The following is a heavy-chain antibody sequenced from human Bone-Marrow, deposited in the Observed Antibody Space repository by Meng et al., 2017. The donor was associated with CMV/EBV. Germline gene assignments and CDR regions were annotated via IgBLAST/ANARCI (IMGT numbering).Heavy chain of an antibody. CDR2: ITSGHGST. CDR1: GYTFTSYY. V-gene: IGHV1-46*01. D-gene: IGHD4-23*01. CDR3: ARTRATRMGTPFDY. Sequence: ASVKVSCKASGYTFTSYYMHWVRQAPGQGLEWMAIITSGHGSTTYAQKFQGRVTMTRDTSTSTVYMELSSLRSEDTAVYYCARTRATRMGTPFDYWGQGTLVTVSS. J-gene: IGHJ4*02.